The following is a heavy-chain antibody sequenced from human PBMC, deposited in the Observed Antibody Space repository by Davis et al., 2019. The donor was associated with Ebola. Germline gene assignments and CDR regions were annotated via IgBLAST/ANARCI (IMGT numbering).Heavy chain of an antibody. CDR1: GYTFTSYG. D-gene: IGHD3-16*01. CDR3: ARDVGGPSSIPDACDV. CDR2: ISAYNGDT. V-gene: IGHV1-18*01. Sequence: ASVKVSCKASGYTFTSYGINWVRQAPGQGLEWMGWISAYNGDTNYAEVLQGRVSMTADTSTSTVYMELRSLRSGATAAYYCARDVGGPSSIPDACDVWGQGTMVTVSS. J-gene: IGHJ3*01.